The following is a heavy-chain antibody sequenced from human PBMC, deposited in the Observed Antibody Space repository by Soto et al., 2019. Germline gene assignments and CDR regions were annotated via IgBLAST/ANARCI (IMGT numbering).Heavy chain of an antibody. V-gene: IGHV4-59*01. CDR2: IYYSGST. Sequence: SETLSLTCTVSGGSISSYYLSWIRQPPGKGLEWIGYIYYSGSTNYNPSLKSRVTISVDTSKNQFSLKLSSVTAADTAVYYCARDVGASDYWGQGTLVTVSS. CDR3: ARDVGASDY. J-gene: IGHJ4*02. CDR1: GGSISSYY. D-gene: IGHD1-26*01.